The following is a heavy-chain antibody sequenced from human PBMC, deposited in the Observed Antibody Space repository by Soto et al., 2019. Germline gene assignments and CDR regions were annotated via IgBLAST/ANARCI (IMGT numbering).Heavy chain of an antibody. CDR1: GFTFSSYG. CDR2: TSYDGSNK. CDR3: AKDLVAPAAALDY. J-gene: IGHJ4*02. V-gene: IGHV3-30*18. D-gene: IGHD5-12*01. Sequence: QVQLVESGGGVVQPGRSLRLSCAASGFTFSSYGMHWVRQAPGKGLEWVAVTSYDGSNKYYADSVKGRFTISRDNSKNTLYLQMNSLRAEDTAVYYCAKDLVAPAAALDYWGQGTLVTVSS.